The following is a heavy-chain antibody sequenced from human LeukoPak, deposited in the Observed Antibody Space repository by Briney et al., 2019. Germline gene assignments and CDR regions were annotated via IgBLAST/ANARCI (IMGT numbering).Heavy chain of an antibody. J-gene: IGHJ4*02. CDR2: ISSSGSTI. V-gene: IGHV3-48*03. CDR1: GFTFSSYE. CDR3: ARSVTTFNY. Sequence: GGSLRLSCAASGFTFSSYEMNWVRQAPGKGLEWVSYISSSGSTIYYADSVKGRFTISRDNAKNSLYLQMNSLRAEDTAVYYCARSVTTFNYWGQGTLVTVSS. D-gene: IGHD4-11*01.